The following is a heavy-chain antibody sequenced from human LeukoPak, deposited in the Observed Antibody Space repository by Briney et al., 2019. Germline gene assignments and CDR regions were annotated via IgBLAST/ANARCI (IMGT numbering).Heavy chain of an antibody. CDR1: GYSISNGYY. Sequence: PSETLSLTCTVSGYSISNGYYWGWIRQPPGKGLEWVGSIYHRGSTYYNPSLTSRVTISLDRSKKKFSLKLTSVTAADTAVYFCARGAEYYAIWRGYAGYSDYWGQGISVTVSS. V-gene: IGHV4-38-2*02. CDR2: IYHRGST. D-gene: IGHD3-3*01. CDR3: ARGAEYYAIWRGYAGYSDY. J-gene: IGHJ4*02.